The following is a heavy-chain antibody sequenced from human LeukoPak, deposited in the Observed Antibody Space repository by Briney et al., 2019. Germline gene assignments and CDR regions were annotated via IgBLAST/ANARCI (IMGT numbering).Heavy chain of an antibody. CDR2: IRYDGSNK. D-gene: IGHD2-8*01. CDR3: KMVYARGMYYYMDV. CDR1: GFTFSSYG. Sequence: PGGSLRLSCAASGFTFSSYGMRWVRQAPGKGLEWVAFIRYDGSNKYYANSGKGRFTISRDNSNNPLYLQMNSLRAEDTAVYYCKMVYARGMYYYMDVWGKGTTVTVSS. V-gene: IGHV3-30*02. J-gene: IGHJ6*03.